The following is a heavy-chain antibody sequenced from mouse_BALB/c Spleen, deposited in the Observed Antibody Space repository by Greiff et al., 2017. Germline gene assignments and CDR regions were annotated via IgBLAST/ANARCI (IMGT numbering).Heavy chain of an antibody. CDR3: ARDHGTYYLDY. CDR1: GFSLTSYG. Sequence: VKVVESGPGLVAPSQSLSITCTVSGFSLTSYGVHWVRQPPGKGLEWLGVIWAGGSTNYNSALMSRLSISKDNSKSQVFLKMNSLQTDDTAMYYCARDHGTYYLDYWGQGTTLTVSS. V-gene: IGHV2-9*02. CDR2: IWAGGST. D-gene: IGHD2-1*01. J-gene: IGHJ2*01.